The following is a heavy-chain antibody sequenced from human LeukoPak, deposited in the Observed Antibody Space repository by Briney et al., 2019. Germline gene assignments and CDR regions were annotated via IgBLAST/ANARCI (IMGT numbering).Heavy chain of an antibody. Sequence: PGGSLRLSCAASGFTVSSNYMSWVRQAPGKGLEWVSVIYSGGSTYYADSVKGRFTISRDNSKNTLYLQMNSLRAEDTAVYYCAKSSADSSRGLPKYYYYMDVWGKGTTVTISS. J-gene: IGHJ6*03. CDR2: IYSGGST. V-gene: IGHV3-53*05. D-gene: IGHD6-13*01. CDR3: AKSSADSSRGLPKYYYYMDV. CDR1: GFTVSSNY.